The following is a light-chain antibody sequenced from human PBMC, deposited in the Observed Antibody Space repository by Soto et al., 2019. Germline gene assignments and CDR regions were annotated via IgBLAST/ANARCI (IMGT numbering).Light chain of an antibody. CDR3: SSYTSSSTSVV. CDR2: AVS. Sequence: QSALTQPASGSGSPGQSITISCTGTSSDVGGYNYVSWYQQHPGKAPKLMIYAVSKRPSGVSNRFSGSKSGNTASLTISGLQAEDEADYYCSSYTSSSTSVVFSGGTKPTVL. V-gene: IGLV2-14*01. CDR1: SSDVGGYNY. J-gene: IGLJ2*01.